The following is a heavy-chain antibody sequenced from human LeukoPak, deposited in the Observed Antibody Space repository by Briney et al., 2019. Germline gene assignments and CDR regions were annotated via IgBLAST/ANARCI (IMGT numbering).Heavy chain of an antibody. CDR2: IIPIFGTA. V-gene: IGHV1-69*05. CDR3: ARAGYPGIAAAVNY. D-gene: IGHD6-13*01. CDR1: GGTFSSYA. J-gene: IGHJ4*02. Sequence: GASVKVSCKASGGTFSSYAISWVRQAPGQGLEWMGGIIPIFGTANYAQKFQGRVTITTDESTSTAYMELSSLRSEDTAVYCCARAGYPGIAAAVNYWGQGTLVTVSS.